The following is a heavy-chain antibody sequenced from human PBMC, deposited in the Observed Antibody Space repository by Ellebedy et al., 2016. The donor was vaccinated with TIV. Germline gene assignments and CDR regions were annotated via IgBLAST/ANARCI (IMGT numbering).Heavy chain of an antibody. J-gene: IGHJ6*03. D-gene: IGHD2-2*02. Sequence: SVKVSXXASGGTFSSYAISWVRQAPGQGLEWMGGIIPIFGTANYAQKFQGRVTITADESTSTAYMELSSLRSEDTAVYYCAKHVAYCSSTSCYRGDYYYYMDVWGKGTTVTVSS. V-gene: IGHV1-69*13. CDR3: AKHVAYCSSTSCYRGDYYYYMDV. CDR1: GGTFSSYA. CDR2: IIPIFGTA.